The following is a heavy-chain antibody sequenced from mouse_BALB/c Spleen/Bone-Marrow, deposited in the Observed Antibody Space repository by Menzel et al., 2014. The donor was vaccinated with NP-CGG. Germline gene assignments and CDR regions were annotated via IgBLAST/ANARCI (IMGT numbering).Heavy chain of an antibody. V-gene: IGHV5-17*02. CDR3: ARGWNWDDFYG. CDR2: ISSGSTAI. J-gene: IGHJ1*01. CDR1: GFTFSTFG. Sequence: EVQVVASGGGLVPPGGSRKLSCAASGFTFSTFGMHWVRQAPEKGLEWVAYISSGSTAIFYADTLKGRFTISRDNPEDTLFLQMTSLRSEDTAMYYCARGWNWDDFYGCGGGTTVTGSS. D-gene: IGHD4-1*01.